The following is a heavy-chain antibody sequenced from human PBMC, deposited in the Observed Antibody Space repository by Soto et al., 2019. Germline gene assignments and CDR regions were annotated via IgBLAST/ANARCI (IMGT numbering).Heavy chain of an antibody. D-gene: IGHD2-15*01. J-gene: IGHJ4*02. CDR1: GGSISSYY. V-gene: IGHV4-59*01. CDR3: AREICSGGSCHFDY. CDR2: IYYSGST. Sequence: PSETLSLTCTVSGGSISSYYWSWIRQPPGKGLEWIGYIYYSGSTNYNPSLKSRVTISVDTSKNQFSLKLSSVTAADTAVYYCAREICSGGSCHFDYWGQGTLVTVSS.